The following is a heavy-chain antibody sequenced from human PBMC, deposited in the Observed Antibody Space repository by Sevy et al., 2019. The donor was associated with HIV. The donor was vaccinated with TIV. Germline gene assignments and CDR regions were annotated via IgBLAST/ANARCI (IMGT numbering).Heavy chain of an antibody. Sequence: GGYLRLSCVVSGLTFSSDSMNWVRQAPGKGLEWIAYISSSSRTIYYADSVEGRFTISRDNDKKSVFLQMNNLRDEDSASSYCARDVDTPFVRSFDSWGQGTLVTVSS. CDR3: ARDVDTPFVRSFDS. D-gene: IGHD5-18*01. CDR2: ISSSSRTI. CDR1: GLTFSSDS. V-gene: IGHV3-48*02. J-gene: IGHJ4*02.